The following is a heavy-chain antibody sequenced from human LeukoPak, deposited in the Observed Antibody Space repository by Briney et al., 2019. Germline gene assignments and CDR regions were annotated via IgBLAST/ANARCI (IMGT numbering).Heavy chain of an antibody. CDR3: AKYASNYYYYYMDV. J-gene: IGHJ6*03. V-gene: IGHV3-48*01. CDR2: ISSSSSTI. Sequence: PGGSLRLSCAASGFTFSSYSMNWVRQAPGKGLEWVSYISSSSSTIYYADSVKGRFTISRDNSKNTLYLQMNSLRAEDTALYYCAKYASNYYYYYMDVWGEGTTVTVSS. CDR1: GFTFSSYS.